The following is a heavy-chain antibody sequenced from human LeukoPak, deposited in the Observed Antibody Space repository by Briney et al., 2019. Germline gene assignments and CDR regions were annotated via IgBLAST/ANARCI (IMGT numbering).Heavy chain of an antibody. D-gene: IGHD1-26*01. J-gene: IGHJ3*02. CDR2: ISYDGSNR. V-gene: IGHV3-30*04. CDR3: AKGGWELHAFDI. Sequence: GGSLRLSCAASGFTFSSYAMHWVRQAPGKGLEWVAVISYDGSNRYYADSVKGRFTISRDNSKNTLYLQMNSLRAEDTAVYYCAKGGWELHAFDIWGQGTVVTVSS. CDR1: GFTFSSYA.